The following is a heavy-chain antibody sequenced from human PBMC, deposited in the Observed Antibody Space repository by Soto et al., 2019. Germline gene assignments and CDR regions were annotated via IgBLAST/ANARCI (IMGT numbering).Heavy chain of an antibody. CDR3: ARDEVWGSYRYLDY. CDR1: GFTFSSYW. D-gene: IGHD3-16*02. J-gene: IGHJ4*02. CDR2: IKQDGSEK. Sequence: GGSLRFSCAASGFTFSSYWMSWVRQAPGKGLEWVANIKQDGSEKYYVDSVKGRFTISRDNAKNSLYLQMNSLRAEDTAVYYCARDEVWGSYRYLDYWGQGTLVTVSS. V-gene: IGHV3-7*01.